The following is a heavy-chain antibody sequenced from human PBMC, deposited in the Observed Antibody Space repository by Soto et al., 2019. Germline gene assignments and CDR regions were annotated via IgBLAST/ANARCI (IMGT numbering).Heavy chain of an antibody. CDR1: GFSFSIYS. CDR2: IDSSSSYL. J-gene: IGHJ3*02. D-gene: IGHD3-10*02. CDR3: AREAHFYGRSDLYDM. Sequence: EVQLVESGGGLVKPGGSLRLSCAASGFSFSIYSMVWVRQAPGKGLEWVSSIDSSSSYLYYADSVKGRFTSSRDNAKNSVYLQMNSLRAEDTAVYYCAREAHFYGRSDLYDMWGHGTMVTVSS. V-gene: IGHV3-21*01.